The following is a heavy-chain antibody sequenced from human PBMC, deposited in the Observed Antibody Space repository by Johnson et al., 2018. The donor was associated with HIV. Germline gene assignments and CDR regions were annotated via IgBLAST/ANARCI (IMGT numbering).Heavy chain of an antibody. J-gene: IGHJ3*02. V-gene: IGHV3-66*01. CDR2: IYTGGST. Sequence: VQLVESGGGVVQPGRSLRLSCADSGFTFSSNYMSWVRQAPGKGLEWVSVIYTGGSTYYADSVKGRFTISRDNSKNTLDLQMNNLRAEDTAVYYCARDPGLYYDIWVSAFDIWGQGTMVTVSS. D-gene: IGHD3/OR15-3a*01. CDR1: GFTFSSNY. CDR3: ARDPGLYYDIWVSAFDI.